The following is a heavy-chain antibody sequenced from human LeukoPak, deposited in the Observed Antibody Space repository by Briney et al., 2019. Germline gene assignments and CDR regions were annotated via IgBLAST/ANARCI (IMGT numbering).Heavy chain of an antibody. CDR2: IKQDGSEK. CDR3: ARDVTKAIVVVYDAFDI. CDR1: GFTFSSYW. Sequence: GGSLRLSCAASGFTFSSYWMSWVRQAPGKGLEWVANIKQDGSEKHYVDSVKGRFTISRDNAKNSLYLQMNSLRAEDTAVYYCARDVTKAIVVVYDAFDIWGQGTMVTVSS. D-gene: IGHD3-22*01. V-gene: IGHV3-7*01. J-gene: IGHJ3*02.